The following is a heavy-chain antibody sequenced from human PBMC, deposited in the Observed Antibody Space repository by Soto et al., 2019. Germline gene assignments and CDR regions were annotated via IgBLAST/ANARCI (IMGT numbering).Heavy chain of an antibody. J-gene: IGHJ4*02. D-gene: IGHD1-26*01. CDR3: ARGVGSSPPRY. Sequence: SETLSLTCTVSGGSISSNYWTWIRQPPGQALEWIGYIYDSGSPYYNPSLRSRVIISADTSKNQISLKLTSATAADTAVYYCARGVGSSPPRYWGRGTLVTVSS. CDR1: GGSISSNY. CDR2: IYDSGSP. V-gene: IGHV4-59*01.